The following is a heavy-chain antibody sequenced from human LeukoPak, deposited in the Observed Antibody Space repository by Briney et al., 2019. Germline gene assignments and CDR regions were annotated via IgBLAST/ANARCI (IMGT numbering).Heavy chain of an antibody. D-gene: IGHD3-10*01. J-gene: IGHJ1*01. Sequence: SVKVSCKASGGTFSSYAISWVRQAPGQGLEWMGGIIPIFGTANYAQKFQGRVTITADESTSTAYMELSSLRSEDTAVYYCARGRYYYGSDGQYFQHWGQGTLVTVSS. V-gene: IGHV1-69*13. CDR1: GGTFSSYA. CDR3: ARGRYYYGSDGQYFQH. CDR2: IIPIFGTA.